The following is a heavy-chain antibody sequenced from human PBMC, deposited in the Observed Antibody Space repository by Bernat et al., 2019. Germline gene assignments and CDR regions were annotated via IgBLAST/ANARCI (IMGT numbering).Heavy chain of an antibody. J-gene: IGHJ4*02. CDR3: AKDMRGYYRPSDY. Sequence: EVQLSESGGGLVQPGGSLRLSCEVSGFTFSFYAMNWFRQAPGKGLEWVSSIGGGGGDIYYPDSVRGRFTIYRDTSKNTRYLQMNSLRAEDTAIYYCAKDMRGYYRPSDYWGQGTLVTVSS. D-gene: IGHD3-22*01. CDR1: GFTFSFYA. CDR2: IGGGGGDI. V-gene: IGHV3-23*01.